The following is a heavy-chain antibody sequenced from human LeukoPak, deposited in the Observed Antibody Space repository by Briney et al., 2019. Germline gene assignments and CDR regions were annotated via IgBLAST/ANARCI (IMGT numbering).Heavy chain of an antibody. D-gene: IGHD6-19*01. Sequence: GASVKVSCRASGYTSIAYYMHWVRQAPGQGLEWMGWINPNSGGTNYAQKFQGRVTMTRDTSISTAYMELSRLRSDDTAVYYCARDYGIAVAGTVGYWGQGTLVTVSS. CDR1: GYTSIAYY. V-gene: IGHV1-2*02. CDR3: ARDYGIAVAGTVGY. J-gene: IGHJ4*02. CDR2: INPNSGGT.